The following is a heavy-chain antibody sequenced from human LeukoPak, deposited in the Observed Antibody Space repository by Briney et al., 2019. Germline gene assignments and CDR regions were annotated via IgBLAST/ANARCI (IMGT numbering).Heavy chain of an antibody. CDR1: AFTFSDYF. Sequence: GGSLRLSCAASAFTFSDYFMAWIRHAPGKGPEWLSYISDTGDTVYYADSVKGRFTISRDNARNSLYLQMNSLRAEDTAVYYCARDRPVGAASYWYFDLWGRGTLVTVSS. J-gene: IGHJ2*01. CDR2: ISDTGDTV. CDR3: ARDRPVGAASYWYFDL. V-gene: IGHV3-11*01. D-gene: IGHD1-26*01.